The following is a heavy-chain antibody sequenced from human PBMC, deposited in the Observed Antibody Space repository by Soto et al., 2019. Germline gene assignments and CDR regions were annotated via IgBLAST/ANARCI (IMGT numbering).Heavy chain of an antibody. D-gene: IGHD6-13*01. CDR2: IYYDGSNK. Sequence: QVQLVESGGGVVQPGRSLRLSCAASGFTFSSYGMHWVRQAPGKGLEWVAVIYYDGSNKYYADSVKGRFTISRDNSKNTLYLQMNSLRAEETAVFYWARSQYSSSWYPFDYWGQGTLVTVSS. J-gene: IGHJ4*02. CDR3: ARSQYSSSWYPFDY. V-gene: IGHV3-33*01. CDR1: GFTFSSYG.